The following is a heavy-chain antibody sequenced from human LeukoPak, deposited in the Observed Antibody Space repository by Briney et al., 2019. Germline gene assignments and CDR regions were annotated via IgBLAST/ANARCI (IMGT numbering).Heavy chain of an antibody. Sequence: GGSLRLSCAASGFTFSSYGMHWVRQAPGKGLERVAFIRYDGSNKYYADSVKGRFTISRDNSKNTLYLQMNSLRAEDTAVYYCAKDSIRYGDYPPDAFDIWGQGTMVTVSS. D-gene: IGHD4-17*01. CDR1: GFTFSSYG. J-gene: IGHJ3*02. V-gene: IGHV3-30*02. CDR3: AKDSIRYGDYPPDAFDI. CDR2: IRYDGSNK.